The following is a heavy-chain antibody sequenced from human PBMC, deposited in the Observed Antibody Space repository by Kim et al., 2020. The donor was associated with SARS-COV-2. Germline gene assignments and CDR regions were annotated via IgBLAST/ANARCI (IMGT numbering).Heavy chain of an antibody. J-gene: IGHJ4*02. CDR1: GGSFSGYY. V-gene: IGHV4-34*01. CDR2: INHSGST. Sequence: SETLSLTCAVYGGSFSGYYWSWIRQPPGKGLEWIGEINHSGSTNYNPSLKSRVTISVDTSKNQFSLKLSSVTAADTAGYYCASGMGTAMAPFDYWGQGTLVTVSS. D-gene: IGHD5-18*01. CDR3: ASGMGTAMAPFDY.